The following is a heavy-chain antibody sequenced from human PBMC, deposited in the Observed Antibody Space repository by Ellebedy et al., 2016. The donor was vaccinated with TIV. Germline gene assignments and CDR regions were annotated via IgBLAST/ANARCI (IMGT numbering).Heavy chain of an antibody. J-gene: IGHJ4*02. CDR3: AKDSRGYSYGSLDY. Sequence: PGGSLRLSCAASGFTFDDYAMHWVRQVPGRGLEWVSHISWNGNNVAYADSVKGRFTISRDNAKNSLYLQMNSLRADDMALYYCAKDSRGYSYGSLDYWGQGTLVAVSS. CDR2: ISWNGNNV. CDR1: GFTFDDYA. V-gene: IGHV3-9*03. D-gene: IGHD5-18*01.